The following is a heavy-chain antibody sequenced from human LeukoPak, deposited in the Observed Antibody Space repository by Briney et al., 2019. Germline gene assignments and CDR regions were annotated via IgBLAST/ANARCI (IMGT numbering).Heavy chain of an antibody. J-gene: IGHJ4*02. CDR3: ARDRDGSGTWDY. Sequence: ASVKVSCKASGGTFSSYAISWVRQAPGQGLEWMGRIIPIFGTANYAQKFQGRVTIPADKSTSTAYMELSSLRSEDTAVYYCARDRDGSGTWDYWGQGTLVTVSS. CDR1: GGTFSSYA. D-gene: IGHD3-22*01. V-gene: IGHV1-69*06. CDR2: IIPIFGTA.